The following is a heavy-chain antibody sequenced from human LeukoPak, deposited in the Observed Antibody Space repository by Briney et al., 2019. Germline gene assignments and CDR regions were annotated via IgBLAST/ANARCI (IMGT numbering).Heavy chain of an antibody. CDR1: GGSISSSSYY. V-gene: IGHV4-39*01. J-gene: IGHJ4*02. D-gene: IGHD3-10*01. CDR2: IYYSGST. Sequence: SETLSLTCTVSGGSISSSSYYWGWIRQPPGKGLEWIGSIYYSGSTYYNPSLKSRVTISVDTSKNQFSLKLSSVTAADTAVYYCARQMVRGSLGPNYFDYWGQGTPVTVSS. CDR3: ARQMVRGSLGPNYFDY.